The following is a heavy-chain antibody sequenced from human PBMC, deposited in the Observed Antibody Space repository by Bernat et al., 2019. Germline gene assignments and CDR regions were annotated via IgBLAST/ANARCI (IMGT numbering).Heavy chain of an antibody. Sequence: QVQLVESGGGVVQPGRSLRLSCSASGFIFSSYAMHWVRQAPGKGLEWVAVLSYDGGYEYYADSVKGRFTISRDNSKNTLNLQMDSLRAEDTAVYYCVKSRVGIWHYFDYWGQGTLVTVSS. V-gene: IGHV3-30*18. D-gene: IGHD2-21*01. CDR3: VKSRVGIWHYFDY. J-gene: IGHJ4*02. CDR1: GFIFSSYA. CDR2: LSYDGGYE.